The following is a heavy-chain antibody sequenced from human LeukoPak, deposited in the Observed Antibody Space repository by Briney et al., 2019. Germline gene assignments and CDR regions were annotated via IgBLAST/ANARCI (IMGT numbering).Heavy chain of an antibody. Sequence: PGGSLRLSCVASGFTFSSYSMNWVRQAPGKGLEWVSSISSSSSYIYYADSVKGRFTISRDNAKNSLYLQMNSLRAEDTAVYYCARNYYDILTGYYSDYWGQGTLATVSS. CDR1: GFTFSSYS. J-gene: IGHJ4*02. V-gene: IGHV3-21*01. D-gene: IGHD3-9*01. CDR2: ISSSSSYI. CDR3: ARNYYDILTGYYSDY.